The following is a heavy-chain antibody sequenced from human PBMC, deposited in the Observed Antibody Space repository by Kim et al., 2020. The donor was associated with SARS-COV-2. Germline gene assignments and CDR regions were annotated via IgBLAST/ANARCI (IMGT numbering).Heavy chain of an antibody. J-gene: IGHJ4*02. Sequence: IIGTANYAQKFQGRVTITADESTSTAYMELGSLRSEDTAVYYCARRWFGDWGQGTLVTVSS. CDR3: ARRWFGD. D-gene: IGHD3-10*01. CDR2: IIGTA. V-gene: IGHV1-69*01.